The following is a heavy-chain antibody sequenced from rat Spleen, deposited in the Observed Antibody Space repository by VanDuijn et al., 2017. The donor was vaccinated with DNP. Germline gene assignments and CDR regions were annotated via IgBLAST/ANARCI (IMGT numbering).Heavy chain of an antibody. J-gene: IGHJ2*01. CDR1: GFSLTSTG. D-gene: IGHD4-3*01. CDR2: IWADRST. Sequence: QVQLEESGPGLMQPSATLSLTCTVSGFSLTSTGVGWVRQPLGKGLVWLGTIWADRSTAYNSAVQSRLSISRDTSKRQVFLKMNRLQSEDTGTYYCARRYNSGYFDYWGQGVKVTVSS. CDR3: ARRYNSGYFDY. V-gene: IGHV2-72*01.